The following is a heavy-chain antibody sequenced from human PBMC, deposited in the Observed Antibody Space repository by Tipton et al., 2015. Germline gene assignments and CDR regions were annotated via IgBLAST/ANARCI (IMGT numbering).Heavy chain of an antibody. J-gene: IGHJ5*02. Sequence: LRLSCTVSGGSIASYYWTWIRQPPGKGLELIGYIYYSGTTDYNPSLDSRVTTSLDTSKNQFSLRLTSVTSADTAMYFCARGLGFDPWGQGTLVTVSS. V-gene: IGHV4-59*01. CDR1: GGSIASYY. CDR3: ARGLGFDP. D-gene: IGHD2-21*01. CDR2: IYYSGTT.